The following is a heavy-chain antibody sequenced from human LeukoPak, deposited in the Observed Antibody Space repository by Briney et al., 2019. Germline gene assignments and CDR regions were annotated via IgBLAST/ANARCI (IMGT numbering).Heavy chain of an antibody. V-gene: IGHV1-2*02. Sequence: ASVKVSCKASGYTFTGYYMHWVRQAPGQGLEWMGWINPNSGGTNYAQKFQGRVTMTRDTSISTAYMELSRLRSDDTAVYYCARDGRDYYGSGSSDYYFDYWGQGTLVTVSS. CDR1: GYTFTGYY. CDR3: ARDGRDYYGSGSSDYYFDY. D-gene: IGHD3-10*01. J-gene: IGHJ4*02. CDR2: INPNSGGT.